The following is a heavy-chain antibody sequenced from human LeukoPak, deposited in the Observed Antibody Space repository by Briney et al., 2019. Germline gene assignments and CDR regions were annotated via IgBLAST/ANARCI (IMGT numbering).Heavy chain of an antibody. V-gene: IGHV1-46*01. J-gene: IGHJ4*02. Sequence: ASVTVSCKASGYIFTSYFMHWVRQAPGQGLEWMAIMNPSGGSTTFAQKFQGRVTMTRDTSTSTVYMELSSLRSEDTAVYYCARRSGSAAIDYWGQGTLVTVSS. CDR1: GYIFTSYF. CDR3: ARRSGSAAIDY. D-gene: IGHD6-13*01. CDR2: MNPSGGST.